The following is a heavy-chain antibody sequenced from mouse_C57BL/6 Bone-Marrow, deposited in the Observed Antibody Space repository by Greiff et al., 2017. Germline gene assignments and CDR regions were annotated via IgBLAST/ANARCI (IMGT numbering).Heavy chain of an antibody. V-gene: IGHV5-4*01. CDR2: ISDGGSYT. CDR1: GFPFSSYA. J-gene: IGHJ2*01. CDR3: ERDRLRRGFYYFDY. D-gene: IGHD2-2*01. Sequence: EVQLVESGGGLVKPGGSLKLSCAASGFPFSSYAMSWVRQTPEKRLEWVATISDGGSYTYSPDNVKGRFTIARDNAKNNLYLQMSHLKSEDTAMYYCERDRLRRGFYYFDYWGKGTTLTVAS.